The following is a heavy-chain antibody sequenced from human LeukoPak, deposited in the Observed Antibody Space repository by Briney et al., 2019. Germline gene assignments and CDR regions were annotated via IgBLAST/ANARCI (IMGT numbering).Heavy chain of an antibody. J-gene: IGHJ4*02. CDR2: VNLQGST. CDR1: GGSITSTNY. Sequence: SETLSLTCGVTGGSITSTNYWTWVRQPPGKGLEWIGEVNLQGSTNYNPSLMGRVAISVDMSENHISLQLTSVTAADTAVYYCAREGGPYRPLDYSGQGTLVTVSS. V-gene: IGHV4-4*02. CDR3: AREGGPYRPLDY.